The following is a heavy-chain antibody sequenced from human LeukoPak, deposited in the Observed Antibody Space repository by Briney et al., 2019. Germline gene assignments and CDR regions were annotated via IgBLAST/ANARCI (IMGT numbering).Heavy chain of an antibody. J-gene: IGHJ5*02. CDR3: ARGHYDFWSGYYTGNWFDP. V-gene: IGHV1-8*03. CDR1: GYTFTSYD. D-gene: IGHD3-3*01. CDR2: MSPNSGNT. Sequence: GASVKVSCKASGYTFTSYDINWVRQATGQGLEWMGWMSPNSGNTGYAQKFQGRVTITRNTSISTAYMELSSLRSEDTAVYYCARGHYDFWSGYYTGNWFDPWGQGTLVTVSS.